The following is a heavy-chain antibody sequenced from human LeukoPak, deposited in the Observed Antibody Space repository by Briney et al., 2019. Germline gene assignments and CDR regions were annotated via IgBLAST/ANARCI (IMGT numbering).Heavy chain of an antibody. CDR1: GYTLTELS. D-gene: IGHD3-10*01. CDR3: ATVWFGGLSARDAFDI. Sequence: GASVKVSCKVSGYTLTELSMHWVRQAPGKGLEWMGGFDPEDGETTYAQKFQGRVTMTEDTSTDTAYMELSSLRSEDTAVYYCATVWFGGLSARDAFDIWGQGTMVTVSS. V-gene: IGHV1-24*01. CDR2: FDPEDGET. J-gene: IGHJ3*02.